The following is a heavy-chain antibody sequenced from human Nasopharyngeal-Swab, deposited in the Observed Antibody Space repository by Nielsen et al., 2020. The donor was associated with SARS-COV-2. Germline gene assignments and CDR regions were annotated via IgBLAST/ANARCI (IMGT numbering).Heavy chain of an antibody. CDR2: ISSSSSYI. Sequence: GGSLRLSCAASGFTFSSYSMNWVRQAPGKGLEWASSISSSSSYIYYADSVKGRFTVSRGNAKNSLYLQMNSLRAEDTAVYYCARVRQQLQHGMDVWGQGTTVTVSS. CDR3: ARVRQQLQHGMDV. V-gene: IGHV3-21*01. J-gene: IGHJ6*02. D-gene: IGHD6-13*01. CDR1: GFTFSSYS.